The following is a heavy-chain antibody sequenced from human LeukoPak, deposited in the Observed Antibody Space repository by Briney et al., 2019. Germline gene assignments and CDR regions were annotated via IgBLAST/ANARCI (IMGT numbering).Heavy chain of an antibody. V-gene: IGHV3-7*01. CDR2: IKQDGSDK. J-gene: IGHJ5*02. D-gene: IGHD1-26*01. Sequence: GGSLRLSCAASGFTFSSYWMSWVRQAPGKGLEWVANIKQDGSDKYYVDSVKGRFTISRDNAKNSLYLQMNSLRAEDTAVYYCAREGPREGATSYNWFDPWGQGTLVTVSS. CDR1: GFTFSSYW. CDR3: AREGPREGATSYNWFDP.